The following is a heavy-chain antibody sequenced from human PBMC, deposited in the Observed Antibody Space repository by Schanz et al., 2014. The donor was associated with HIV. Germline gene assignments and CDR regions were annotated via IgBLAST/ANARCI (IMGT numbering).Heavy chain of an antibody. CDR3: ARDFSGWTEFDY. J-gene: IGHJ4*02. Sequence: QVQLVQSGAEVKKPGASVKVSCKASGYTFTTYGITWVRQAPGQGLEWMGWISPNNGNRNYAQKFQGRVTMTTDTSTTTAYMNLRSLRSDDTAVYYCARDFSGWTEFDYWGQGTLVTVSS. D-gene: IGHD6-19*01. CDR1: GYTFTTYG. V-gene: IGHV1-18*01. CDR2: ISPNNGNR.